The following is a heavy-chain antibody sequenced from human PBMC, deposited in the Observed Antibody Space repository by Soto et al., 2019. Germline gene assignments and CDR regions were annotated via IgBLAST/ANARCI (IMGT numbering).Heavy chain of an antibody. CDR2: IYSGGST. V-gene: IGHV3-53*04. D-gene: IGHD3-9*01. J-gene: IGHJ4*02. Sequence: EVQLVESGGGLVQPGGSLRLSCAASGFTVSSNYMSWVRQAPGKGLEWVSVIYSGGSTYYADSVKGRFTISRHNSKNTLYLQMNSLRAEDTAVYYCARAFRRGGGNISTGYGPLGYWGQGTLVTVSS. CDR3: ARAFRRGGGNISTGYGPLGY. CDR1: GFTVSSNY.